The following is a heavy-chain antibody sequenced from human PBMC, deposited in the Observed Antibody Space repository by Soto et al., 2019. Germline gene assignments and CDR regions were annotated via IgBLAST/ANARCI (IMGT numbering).Heavy chain of an antibody. CDR3: ARDRVYYDILTGYYTYYYYGMDV. CDR2: IWYDGSNK. Sequence: GGSLRLSCAASGFTFSSYGMHWVRQAPGKGLEWVAVIWYDGSNKYYADSVKGRFTISRDNSKNTLYLQMNSLRAEDTAVYYCARDRVYYDILTGYYTYYYYGMDVWGQGTTVTVSS. D-gene: IGHD3-9*01. CDR1: GFTFSSYG. J-gene: IGHJ6*02. V-gene: IGHV3-33*01.